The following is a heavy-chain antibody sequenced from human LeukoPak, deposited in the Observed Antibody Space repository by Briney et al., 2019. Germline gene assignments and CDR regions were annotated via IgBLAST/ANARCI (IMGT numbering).Heavy chain of an antibody. J-gene: IGHJ4*02. CDR3: GRVILGEAKSPIDC. CDR1: GGSISSTRYY. CDR2: MSNSGST. D-gene: IGHD3-10*01. V-gene: IGHV4-39*01. Sequence: SETLSLTCTVSGGSISSTRYYWGWIRQPPGKGLEWIGVMSNSGSTYYSPSLKSRVTIFVDTSKNQFSLKLTSVTAADTAIYYCGRVILGEAKSPIDCWGQGTLVTVSS.